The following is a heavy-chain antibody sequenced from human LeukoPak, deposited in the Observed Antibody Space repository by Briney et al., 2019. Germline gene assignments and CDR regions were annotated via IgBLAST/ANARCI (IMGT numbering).Heavy chain of an antibody. Sequence: SETLSLTCAAYGGSFSGYYWSWIRQPPGKGLEWIGEINHSGSTNYNPSLKSRVTISVDTSKNQFSLKLSSVTAADTAVYYCARPDMVRGVGPRAYGMDVWGKGTTVTVSS. CDR1: GGSFSGYY. CDR2: INHSGST. D-gene: IGHD3-10*01. CDR3: ARPDMVRGVGPRAYGMDV. V-gene: IGHV4-34*01. J-gene: IGHJ6*04.